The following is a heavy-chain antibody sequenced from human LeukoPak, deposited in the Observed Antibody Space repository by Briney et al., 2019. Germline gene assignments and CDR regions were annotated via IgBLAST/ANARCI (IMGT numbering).Heavy chain of an antibody. CDR2: INPNSGGT. D-gene: IGHD2-15*01. CDR3: AIPGADCSGGSCYSAGRNKTDY. V-gene: IGHV1-2*02. CDR1: GYTFTGYY. J-gene: IGHJ4*02. Sequence: GASVRVFCNASGYTFTGYYMHWLPQAPGQGLVWMGWINPNSGGTNYAQKFQGRVTMTRDTSISTAYMELSRLRSDDTAVYYCAIPGADCSGGSCYSAGRNKTDYWGQGTLVTVSS.